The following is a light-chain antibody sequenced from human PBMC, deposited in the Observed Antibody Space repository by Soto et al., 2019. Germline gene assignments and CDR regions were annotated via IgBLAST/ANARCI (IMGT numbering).Light chain of an antibody. J-gene: IGLJ2*01. CDR2: LNSDGSH. Sequence: QSVLTQSPSASASLGASVKLTCTLSSGHSNYAIAWHQQQPEKGPRYLMKLNSDGSHSKGDGLPDRFSGSSSGAERYLTISSLQSEDEADYYCQTWGAGLYVVFGGGTKVTVL. CDR3: QTWGAGLYVV. CDR1: SGHSNYA. V-gene: IGLV4-69*01.